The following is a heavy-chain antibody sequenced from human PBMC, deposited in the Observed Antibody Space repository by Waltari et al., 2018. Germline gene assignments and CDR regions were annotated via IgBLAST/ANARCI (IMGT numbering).Heavy chain of an antibody. CDR2: ISSSSSYI. J-gene: IGHJ4*02. CDR3: ARDLRGEVVVAATYDY. CDR1: GFTFSSYS. D-gene: IGHD2-15*01. Sequence: EVQLVESGGGLVKPGGSLRLSCAASGFTFSSYSMNWVRQAPGKGLEWVSSISSSSSYIYYADAGKGRFTISRDNAKNSLYLQMNSLRAEDTAVYYCARDLRGEVVVAATYDYWGQGTLVTVSS. V-gene: IGHV3-21*01.